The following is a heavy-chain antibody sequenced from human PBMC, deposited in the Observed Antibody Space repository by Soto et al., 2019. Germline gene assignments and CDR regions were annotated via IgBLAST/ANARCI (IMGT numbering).Heavy chain of an antibody. CDR3: ATDQHSLHNYDY. V-gene: IGHV3-21*01. CDR1: GFTFSSYS. D-gene: IGHD2-15*01. J-gene: IGHJ4*01. CDR2: ISSTSIYI. Sequence: GGSLRLSCAASGFTFSSYSMNWVRQAPGKGLEWVATISSTSIYIYYADSVRGRFTISRDNAKNSLYLQMNSLRAEDTAIYYSATDQHSLHNYDYWAQGTLVTVSS.